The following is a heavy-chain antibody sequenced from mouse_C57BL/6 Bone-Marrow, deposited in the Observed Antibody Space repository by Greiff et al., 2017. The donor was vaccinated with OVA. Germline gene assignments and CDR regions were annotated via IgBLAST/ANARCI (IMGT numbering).Heavy chain of an antibody. CDR1: GFTFSYYG. J-gene: IGHJ2*01. D-gene: IGHD2-4*01. CDR3: ARTRRLDYYFDY. Sequence: DVMLVESGAGLVKPGGSLKLSCAASGFTFSYYGMHWVRQAPEKGLEWVAYISSGSSTTYYADTVKGRFTISTDNAKNTLFLQMTSLRSEDAAVYYCARTRRLDYYFDYWGQGTTLTVSS. CDR2: ISSGSSTT. V-gene: IGHV5-17*01.